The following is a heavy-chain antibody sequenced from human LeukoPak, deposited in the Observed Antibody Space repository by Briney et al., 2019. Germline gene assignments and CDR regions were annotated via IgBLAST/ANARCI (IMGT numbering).Heavy chain of an antibody. D-gene: IGHD3-10*01. CDR2: ISSSSSYI. CDR1: GFTFSSYS. V-gene: IGHV3-21*01. Sequence: GGSLRLSCAASGFTFSSYSMTWVRQAPGKGLDWVSSISSSSSYIYYVDSVKGRFTISRDNAKSSLYLQMNRLRAEDTAFYYCARGSSTVSGFDYWGQGTLVTVSS. CDR3: ARGSSTVSGFDY. J-gene: IGHJ4*02.